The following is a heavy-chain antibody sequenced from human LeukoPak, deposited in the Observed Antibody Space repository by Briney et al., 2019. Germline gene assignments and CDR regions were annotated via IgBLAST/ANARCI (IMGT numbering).Heavy chain of an antibody. CDR2: INPNSGGT. Sequence: GASVKVSCKASRYTFTGYYMHWVRQAPGQGLEWMGWINPNSGGTNYAQKFQGRVTMTRDTSISTAYMELSRLRSDDTAVYYCARNRYCSSTSCPTAEYFQHWGQGTLVTVSS. CDR1: RYTFTGYY. D-gene: IGHD2-2*01. V-gene: IGHV1-2*02. CDR3: ARNRYCSSTSCPTAEYFQH. J-gene: IGHJ1*01.